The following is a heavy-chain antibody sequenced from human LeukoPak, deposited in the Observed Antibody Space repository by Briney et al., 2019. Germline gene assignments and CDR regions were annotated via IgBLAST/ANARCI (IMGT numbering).Heavy chain of an antibody. CDR3: ARPLQGIVGATGFDY. CDR2: IYPSDSDT. CDR1: EYSCATYW. V-gene: IGHV5-51*01. J-gene: IGHJ4*02. Sequence: GESLKISCQGSEYSCATYWIAWLRQMPGKGLEWMGIIYPSDSDTRYSPSFQGQVTISADKSIKTAYLQWSSLKASDTAMYYCARPLQGIVGATGFDYWGQGTLVTVSS. D-gene: IGHD1-26*01.